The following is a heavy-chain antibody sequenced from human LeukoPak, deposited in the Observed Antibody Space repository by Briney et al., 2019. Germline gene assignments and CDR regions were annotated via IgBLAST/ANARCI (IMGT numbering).Heavy chain of an antibody. CDR1: GFIFRDAW. Sequence: KAGGSLRLSCEGSGFIFRDAWMKWVRQAPGKGLEWVGRIKRDTDGEATAYGRQVKGRFSSESEDSTLPVYMQMNRLKNTATSIYYCTTDRGSHKYGRDFDSWGRGTLVTVSS. D-gene: IGHD3-10*01. CDR3: TTDRGSHKYGRDFDS. CDR2: IKRDTDGEAT. V-gene: IGHV3-15*01. J-gene: IGHJ4*02.